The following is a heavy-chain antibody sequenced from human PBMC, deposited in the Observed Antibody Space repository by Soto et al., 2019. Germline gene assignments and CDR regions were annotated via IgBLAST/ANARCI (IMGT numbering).Heavy chain of an antibody. Sequence: PSETLSLTCTVSGGSISSGGYYWSWIRQHPGKGLEWIGYIYYSGSTYYNPSLKSRVTISVDTSKNQFSLKLSSVTAADTAVYYCARGPLGYCSSTSCYSHYFDYWGQGTLVTVS. CDR1: GGSISSGGYY. J-gene: IGHJ4*02. D-gene: IGHD2-2*01. V-gene: IGHV4-31*03. CDR3: ARGPLGYCSSTSCYSHYFDY. CDR2: IYYSGST.